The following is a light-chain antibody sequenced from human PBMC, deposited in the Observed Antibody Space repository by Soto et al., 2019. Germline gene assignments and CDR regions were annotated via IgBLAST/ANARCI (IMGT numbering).Light chain of an antibody. J-gene: IGKJ1*01. CDR1: QSLLRSHDGNTY. CDR3: LHHYSYPWT. Sequence: DIVMTQTPLSLPVTPGEPASISCRSSQSLLRSHDGNTYLDWYLQKPGQSPQLLIYTLSYRASGVPDRFSGSGSGTDFTLTISSLQPEDLATYYCLHHYSYPWTSGQGTKVEIK. V-gene: IGKV2-40*01. CDR2: TLS.